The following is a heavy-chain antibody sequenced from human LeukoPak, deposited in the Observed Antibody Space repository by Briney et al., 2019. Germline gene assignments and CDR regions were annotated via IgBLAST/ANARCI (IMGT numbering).Heavy chain of an antibody. V-gene: IGHV3-23*03. CDR3: AKGGYSNGRYYYYYMDV. CDR1: GFTFSSYG. Sequence: GGSLRLSCAASGFTFSSYGMSWVRQAPGKGLEWVSVIYSGGSTYYAGSVKGRFTISRDNSKNTLYLQMNSLRAEDTAVYYCAKGGYSNGRYYYYYMDVWGQGTLVTVSS. CDR2: IYSGGST. D-gene: IGHD5-18*01. J-gene: IGHJ6*03.